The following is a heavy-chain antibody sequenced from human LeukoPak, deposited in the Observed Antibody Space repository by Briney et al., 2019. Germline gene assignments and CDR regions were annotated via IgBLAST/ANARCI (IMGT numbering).Heavy chain of an antibody. CDR2: ISAYNGNT. CDR3: ARTDWHIEQDNWFDP. V-gene: IGHV1-18*01. D-gene: IGHD2-21*01. Sequence: ASVKVSCKASGYTFTSYGISWVRQAPGQGLEWMGWISAYNGNTNYAQKLQGRVTMTTDTSTSTAYMELRSLRSDDTAVYYCARTDWHIEQDNWFDPWGQGTLVTVSS. J-gene: IGHJ5*02. CDR1: GYTFTSYG.